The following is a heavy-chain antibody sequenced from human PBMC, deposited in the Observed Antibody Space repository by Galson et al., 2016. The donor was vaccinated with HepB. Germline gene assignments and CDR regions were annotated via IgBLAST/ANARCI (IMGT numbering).Heavy chain of an antibody. J-gene: IGHJ5*02. V-gene: IGHV3-73*01. Sequence: SLRLSCAVSGLTFSGSAMHWVRQASGKGLEWVGHIRSKANNYATAYAASVKGRFTISRDDSQNTAYLQMNSLNTEDAAVYYCTRHLDPGYSSSWYFWFDPWGQGTLVTVSS. CDR1: GLTFSGSA. CDR2: IRSKANNYAT. D-gene: IGHD6-13*01. CDR3: TRHLDPGYSSSWYFWFDP.